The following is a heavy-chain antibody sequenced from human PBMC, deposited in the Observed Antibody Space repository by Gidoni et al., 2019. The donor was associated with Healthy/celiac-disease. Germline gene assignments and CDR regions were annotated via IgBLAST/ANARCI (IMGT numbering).Heavy chain of an antibody. CDR3: ARERDYYGSGTLDY. D-gene: IGHD3-10*01. V-gene: IGHV3-33*01. Sequence: SSYGMHWVRQAPGKGLEWVAVIWYDGSNKYYADSVTGRFTISRDNSKNTLYLQMNSLRAEDTAVYYCARERDYYGSGTLDYWGQGTLVTVSS. CDR2: IWYDGSNK. J-gene: IGHJ4*02. CDR1: SSYG.